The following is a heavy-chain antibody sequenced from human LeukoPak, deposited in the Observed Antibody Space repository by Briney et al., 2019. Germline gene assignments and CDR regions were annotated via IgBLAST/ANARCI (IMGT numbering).Heavy chain of an antibody. CDR1: GFTVSSNY. J-gene: IGHJ4*02. Sequence: GGSLRLSCVASGFTVSSNYMSWVRQAPGKCLEWVSVIYSGGSTYYADSVKGRFTISRDNSKNTLYLQVNSLRPEDTAVYYCARSVAADAHFDYWGQGTLVTVSS. CDR2: IYSGGST. V-gene: IGHV3-66*02. CDR3: ARSVAADAHFDY. D-gene: IGHD6-13*01.